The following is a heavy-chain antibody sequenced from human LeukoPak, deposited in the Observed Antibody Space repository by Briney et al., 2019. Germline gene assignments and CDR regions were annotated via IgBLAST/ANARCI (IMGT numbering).Heavy chain of an antibody. Sequence: ASVTVSCKASGYTFTSYGISWVRQAPGQGLEWMGWISAYNGNTNYAQKLQGRVTMTTDTSTSTAYMELRSLRSDDTAVYYCARDISGWYLSGQGPQVYWGQGTLVTVSS. D-gene: IGHD6-19*01. CDR3: ARDISGWYLSGQGPQVY. J-gene: IGHJ4*02. V-gene: IGHV1-18*01. CDR2: ISAYNGNT. CDR1: GYTFTSYG.